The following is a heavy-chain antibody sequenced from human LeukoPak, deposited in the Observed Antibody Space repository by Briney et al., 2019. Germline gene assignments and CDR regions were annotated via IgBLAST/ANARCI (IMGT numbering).Heavy chain of an antibody. V-gene: IGHV3-48*01. CDR1: GFTFSSYS. CDR2: ISSSSSTI. CDR3: ARDEVAYDILTGYQPNYFDY. Sequence: GGSLRLSCAASGFTFSSYSMNWVRQAPGKGLEWVSYISSSSSTIYYADSVKGRFTISRDNAKNSLYLQMNSLRAEDTAVYYCARDEVAYDILTGYQPNYFDYWGQGTLVTVSS. D-gene: IGHD3-9*01. J-gene: IGHJ4*02.